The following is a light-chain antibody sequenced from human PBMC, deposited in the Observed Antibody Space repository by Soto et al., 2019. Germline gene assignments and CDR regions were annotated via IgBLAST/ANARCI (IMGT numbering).Light chain of an antibody. CDR3: IAYTGSSTSYV. Sequence: QSVLAQPASVSGSPGQSITISCSGTSSDIGSYNHVAWYQQFPGKSPKLMIYAVSSRPSGVSSRFSGSKSGNTASLTISGLQPQDEADYYCIAYTGSSTSYVFGSGTKVTV. CDR2: AVS. V-gene: IGLV2-14*01. J-gene: IGLJ1*01. CDR1: SSDIGSYNH.